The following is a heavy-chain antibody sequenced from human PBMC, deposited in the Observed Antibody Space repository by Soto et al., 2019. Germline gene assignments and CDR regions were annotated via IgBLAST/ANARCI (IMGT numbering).Heavy chain of an antibody. Sequence: QVQLQQSGPGLVKPSQTLSLTCAISGDSISSNSAAWNWIRQSPSRGFEWLGRTYYRSRWYHDYAVSVKSRIIINPDTSKNQVSLQLNSVTPDDTAVYYCASYRYDYWGQGTVVTVS. CDR1: GDSISSNSAA. CDR2: TYYRSRWYH. V-gene: IGHV6-1*01. CDR3: ASYRYDY. D-gene: IGHD4-4*01. J-gene: IGHJ4*02.